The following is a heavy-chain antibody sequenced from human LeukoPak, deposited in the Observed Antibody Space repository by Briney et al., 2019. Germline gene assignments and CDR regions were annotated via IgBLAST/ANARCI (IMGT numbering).Heavy chain of an antibody. J-gene: IGHJ4*02. D-gene: IGHD3-22*01. V-gene: IGHV3-30-3*01. CDR1: GFTFSSYA. CDR2: ISYDGSNK. CDR3: AQSSYDSSGLLDY. Sequence: PGGSLRLSCAASGFTFSSYAMHWVRQAPGKGLEWVAVISYDGSNKYYADSVKGRFTISRDNSKNTLYLQMNSLRAEDTAVYYCAQSSYDSSGLLDYWGQGTLVTVPS.